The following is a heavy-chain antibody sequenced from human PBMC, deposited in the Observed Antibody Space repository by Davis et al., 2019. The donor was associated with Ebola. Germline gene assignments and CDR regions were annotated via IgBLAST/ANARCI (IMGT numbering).Heavy chain of an antibody. CDR3: VRCMLGDRYYFDY. J-gene: IGHJ4*02. CDR1: GFTFSSYA. Sequence: GGSLRLSCAASGFTFSSYAMSWVRQAPGKGLEWVSAISGSGGSTYYADSVKGRFTISRDNSKNTLYLQMNSLRDEDTAVYYCVRCMLGDRYYFDYWGQGTLVTVSS. CDR2: ISGSGGST. D-gene: IGHD2-8*01. V-gene: IGHV3-23*01.